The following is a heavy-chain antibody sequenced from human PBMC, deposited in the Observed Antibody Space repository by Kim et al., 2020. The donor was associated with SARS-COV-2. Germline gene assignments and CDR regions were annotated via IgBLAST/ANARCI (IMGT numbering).Heavy chain of an antibody. CDR1: GFTFSSDA. CDR3: AKDRPTTWLNAFDI. Sequence: GGSLRLSCAASGFTFSSDAMSWVRQAPGKGLEWVSAISGSGGSTYYTDSVKDRFTISRCNSKNTLYLQMNSLRAEDTAVYYCAKDRPTTWLNAFDIWGQGTMVTVSS. V-gene: IGHV3-23*01. J-gene: IGHJ3*02. CDR2: ISGSGGST. D-gene: IGHD6-19*01.